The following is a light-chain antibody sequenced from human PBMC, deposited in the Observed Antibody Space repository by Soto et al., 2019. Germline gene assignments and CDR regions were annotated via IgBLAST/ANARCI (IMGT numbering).Light chain of an antibody. V-gene: IGLV1-47*01. Sequence: QSVLTQPPSASGTPGQRVTISCSGSSSNIGSNYVYWYQQLPGTAPKLLIYRNNQRPSGVPDRFSGSKSGTSASLAIGGLRSEDEADYYCAACDDSLRGYVFGTGTQLTVL. CDR3: AACDDSLRGYV. J-gene: IGLJ1*01. CDR1: SSNIGSNY. CDR2: RNN.